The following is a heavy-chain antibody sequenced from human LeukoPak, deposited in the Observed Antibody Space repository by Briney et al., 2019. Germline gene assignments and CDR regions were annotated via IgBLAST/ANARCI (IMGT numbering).Heavy chain of an antibody. V-gene: IGHV1-18*01. CDR3: ARDGDTWYDFWSGYSYNWFDP. D-gene: IGHD3-3*01. Sequence: ASVKVSCKASGYTFTSYGISWVRQAPGQGLEWMGWISAYNGNTNYAQKLQGRVTMTTDTSTSTAYMELRSLRSDDTAVYYCARDGDTWYDFWSGYSYNWFDPWGQGTLVTVSS. CDR1: GYTFTSYG. J-gene: IGHJ5*02. CDR2: ISAYNGNT.